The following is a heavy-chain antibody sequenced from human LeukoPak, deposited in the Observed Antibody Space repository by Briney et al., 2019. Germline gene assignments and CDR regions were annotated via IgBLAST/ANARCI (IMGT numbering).Heavy chain of an antibody. CDR1: GFTVSDYV. CDR3: AKDQSQ. J-gene: IGHJ4*02. CDR2: ISIDGNNK. V-gene: IGHV3-30*18. Sequence: GGSLRLSCAASGFTVSDYVMHWVRQAPGKGLEWVAVISIDGNNKYYGDSVKGRFTISRDNSENTLYLQINSLRPEDTAVYYCAKDQSQWGQGTLVIVSS.